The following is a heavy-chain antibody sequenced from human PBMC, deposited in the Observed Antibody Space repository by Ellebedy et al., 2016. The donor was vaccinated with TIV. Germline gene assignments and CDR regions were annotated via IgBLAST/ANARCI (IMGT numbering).Heavy chain of an antibody. J-gene: IGHJ4*02. CDR1: GDPITGSHW. V-gene: IGHV4-4*02. D-gene: IGHD3-10*01. CDR3: ARDLGSGRYPGH. CDR2: IYPGRSA. Sequence: SETLSLXCAVSGDPITGSHWWSWVRQPPGRGLEWIGEIYPGRSANYNPSLKSRVAMSIDESKNGFSLKLSSVTVADTAVYYCARDLGSGRYPGHWGQGTLVTVSS.